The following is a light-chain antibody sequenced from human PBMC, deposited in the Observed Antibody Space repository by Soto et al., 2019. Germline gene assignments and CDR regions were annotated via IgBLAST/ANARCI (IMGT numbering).Light chain of an antibody. V-gene: IGKV3-15*01. J-gene: IGKJ2*01. CDR1: QSVSSN. CDR3: QQYNNWPPMYT. Sequence: EIVMTQSPATLSVSPGERATLSFRASQSVSSNLAWYQQKPGQAPRLLIYGSSTRATGIPARFSGSGSGTEFTLTISSLQSEDFAVYYRQQYNNWPPMYTFGQGTKLEIK. CDR2: GSS.